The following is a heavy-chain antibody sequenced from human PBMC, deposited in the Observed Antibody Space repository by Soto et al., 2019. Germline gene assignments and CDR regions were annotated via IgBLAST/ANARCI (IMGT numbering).Heavy chain of an antibody. CDR2: VSVSGGNT. J-gene: IGHJ3*02. D-gene: IGHD6-13*01. Sequence: GGSLRLSCAASGFTFSTYVMTWVRQTPGKGLEWVSTVSVSGGNTYYADSVKGRFTISRDNSKNTLYLQMNSLRAEDMAVYYCAKSRSSSWFGSFDMWGQGTMVTVSS. V-gene: IGHV3-23*01. CDR3: AKSRSSSWFGSFDM. CDR1: GFTFSTYV.